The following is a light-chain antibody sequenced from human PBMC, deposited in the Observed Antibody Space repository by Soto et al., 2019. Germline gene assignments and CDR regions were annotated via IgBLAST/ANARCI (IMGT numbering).Light chain of an antibody. Sequence: DIRMTHSPSTLSASIEDRVTITCRASQNINNWIAWYQQKPGKDPKFLIYDASTLESGVPSRFSGSGFGTEFSLTISSLQTDDFGSYYCKHKRTFGQGSKVDIX. J-gene: IGKJ1*01. V-gene: IGKV1-5*01. CDR2: DAS. CDR1: QNINNW. CDR3: KHKRT.